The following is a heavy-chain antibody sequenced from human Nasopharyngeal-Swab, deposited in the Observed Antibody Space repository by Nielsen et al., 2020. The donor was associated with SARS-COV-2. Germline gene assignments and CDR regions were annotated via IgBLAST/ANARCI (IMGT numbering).Heavy chain of an antibody. V-gene: IGHV1-2*02. CDR3: ARGPAHGAYPSRASFDL. CDR1: GYTFTGYY. Sequence: ASVKVSCKASGYTFTGYYIHWVRQAPGQGLEWMGWINPNGGGTNYAQEFQGRVTMTRDTSIGTTYMDLRWLRSDDTAVYYCARGPAHGAYPSRASFDLWGRGTLVSVSS. CDR2: INPNGGGT. D-gene: IGHD3-16*01. J-gene: IGHJ2*01.